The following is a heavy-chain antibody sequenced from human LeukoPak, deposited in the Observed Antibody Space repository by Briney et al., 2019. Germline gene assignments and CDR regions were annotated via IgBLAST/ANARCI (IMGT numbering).Heavy chain of an antibody. CDR3: ASSIAGRLDAFDI. Sequence: SETLSLTCTVSGGSISSSNYYWGWIRQPPGKGLEWIGNIYRSGSTYYNPSLKSRVTISVDTSKNQFSLKLNSVTAADTAVYYCASSIAGRLDAFDIWGQGTMVTVST. CDR2: IYRSGST. D-gene: IGHD6-6*01. V-gene: IGHV4-39*01. J-gene: IGHJ3*02. CDR1: GGSISSSNYY.